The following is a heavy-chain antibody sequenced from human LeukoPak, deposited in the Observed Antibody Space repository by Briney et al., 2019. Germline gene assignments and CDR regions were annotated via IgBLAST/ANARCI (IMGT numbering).Heavy chain of an antibody. V-gene: IGHV5-51*01. CDR2: IDPSDSET. CDR1: GYSFTSYW. J-gene: IGHJ4*01. CDR3: ARQTSMGRSGDY. Sequence: PGESLKITCKASGYSFTSYWIGWVRQMLGKGLEWMGIIDPSDSETRYTPSFQGQVTISADKSLSTAYLQWNSLKASDTAMYYCARQTSMGRSGDYWGQEPWSPSPQ. D-gene: IGHD7-27*01.